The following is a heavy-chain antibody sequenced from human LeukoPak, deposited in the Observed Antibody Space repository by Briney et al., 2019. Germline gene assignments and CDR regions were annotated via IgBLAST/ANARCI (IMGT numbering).Heavy chain of an antibody. CDR2: ITGSGDTT. CDR3: AKWGDYDILTGYYVSDF. CDR1: GFIFRNYA. V-gene: IGHV3-23*01. D-gene: IGHD3-9*01. J-gene: IGHJ4*02. Sequence: GASLRLSCAASGFIFRNYAMSWVRQAPGKGLEWVSAITGSGDTTYYADSVKGRFTVSRDNSKNTLYVEMNTLRAEDTAVYYCAKWGDYDILTGYYVSDFWGQGTLVTVSS.